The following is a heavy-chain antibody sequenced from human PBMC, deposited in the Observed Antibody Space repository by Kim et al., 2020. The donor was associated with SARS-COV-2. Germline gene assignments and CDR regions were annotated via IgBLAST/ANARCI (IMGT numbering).Heavy chain of an antibody. J-gene: IGHJ4*02. CDR1: GFTFSSYG. CDR3: ARSTVVTPVDY. CDR2: IWYDGSNK. Sequence: GGSLRLSCAASGFTFSSYGMHWVRQAPGKGLEWVAVIWYDGSNKYYADSVKGRFTISRDNSKNTLYLQMNSLRAEDTAVYYCARSTVVTPVDYLGPGNPGHRLL. V-gene: IGHV3-33*01. D-gene: IGHD2-15*01.